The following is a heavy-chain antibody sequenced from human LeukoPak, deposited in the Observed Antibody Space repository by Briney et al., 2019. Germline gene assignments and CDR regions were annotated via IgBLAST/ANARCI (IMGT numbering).Heavy chain of an antibody. CDR1: NDSISSYC. D-gene: IGHD4-23*01. CDR2: MCPSGRT. Sequence: SETLSLACTVSNDSISSYCCSWVRQPPGKGLEWIGFMCPSGRTDYNPSLKSRVTMSIDTSKNQLSMELRFLTAADTAVYYCATSYDGKTAPYDLWGHGTLVTVSS. V-gene: IGHV4-4*08. CDR3: ATSYDGKTAPYDL. J-gene: IGHJ5*02.